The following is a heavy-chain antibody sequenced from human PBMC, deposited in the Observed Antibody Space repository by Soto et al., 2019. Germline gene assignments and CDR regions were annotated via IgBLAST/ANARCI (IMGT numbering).Heavy chain of an antibody. CDR3: ARGQVVAAQH. V-gene: IGHV4-30-2*01. CDR1: GGSISSGGYS. D-gene: IGHD2-15*01. CDR2: IYHSGST. Sequence: QLQLQESGSGLVKPSQTLSLTCAVSGGSISSGGYSWSWIRQPPGKGLEWIGYIYHSGSTYYNPSLXSXAXRXXDRATNQFSLKLSSVTAADTAVYYCARGQVVAAQHWGQGTLVTVSS. J-gene: IGHJ4*02.